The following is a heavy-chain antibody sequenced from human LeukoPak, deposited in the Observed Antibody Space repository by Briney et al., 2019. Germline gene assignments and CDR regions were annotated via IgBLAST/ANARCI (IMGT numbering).Heavy chain of an antibody. D-gene: IGHD3-10*01. CDR3: ARDSGTMVRGVIRYYYMDV. CDR1: GYTFTGYY. Sequence: ASVKVSCKASGYTFTGYYMHWVRQAPGQGLEWMGWINPNSGGTDYAQKFQGRVTMTRDTSISTAYMELSRLRSDDTAVYYCARDSGTMVRGVIRYYYMDVWGKGTTVTISS. CDR2: INPNSGGT. V-gene: IGHV1-2*02. J-gene: IGHJ6*03.